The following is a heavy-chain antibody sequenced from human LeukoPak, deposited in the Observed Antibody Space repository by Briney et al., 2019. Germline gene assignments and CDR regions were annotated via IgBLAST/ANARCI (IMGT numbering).Heavy chain of an antibody. CDR2: ISYDGSNK. J-gene: IGHJ5*02. CDR1: GFTFSSYA. D-gene: IGHD5-12*01. CDR3: ARDAGNSGYGCDL. Sequence: GRSLRLSCAASGFTFSSYAMHWVRQAPGKGLEWVAVISYDGSNKYYADSVKGRFTISRDNARNSLYLQMNNLRGEDTAIYYCARDAGNSGYGCDLWGQGTLVTVSS. V-gene: IGHV3-30*04.